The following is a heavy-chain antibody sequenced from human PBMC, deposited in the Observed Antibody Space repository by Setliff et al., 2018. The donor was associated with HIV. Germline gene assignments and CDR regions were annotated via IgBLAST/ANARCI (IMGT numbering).Heavy chain of an antibody. CDR2: LNPDTGDA. Sequence: GASVKVSCKASGYTFSAYSIHWVRQAPGQGLEWMGWLNPDTGDATYARRFQDRVAMTRDTSTSTAYMVLTRLRPDDTAVYYCARGGKWGVGDNVLVPAAIFWGQGTLVTVSS. CDR1: GYTFSAYS. D-gene: IGHD2-2*01. V-gene: IGHV1-2*02. J-gene: IGHJ4*02. CDR3: ARGGKWGVGDNVLVPAAIF.